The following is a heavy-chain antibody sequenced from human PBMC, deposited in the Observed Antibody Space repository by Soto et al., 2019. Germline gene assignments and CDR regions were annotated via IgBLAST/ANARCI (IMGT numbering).Heavy chain of an antibody. CDR1: GGSISSYY. CDR2: IYYSGST. CDR3: ARVWGAAAGANWFDP. J-gene: IGHJ5*02. Sequence: SETLSLTCTVSGGSISSYYWSWIRQPPGKGLEWIGYIYYSGSTNYNPSLKSRVTISVDTSKNQFSLKLSPVTAADTAVYYCARVWGAAAGANWFDPWGQGTLVTVSS. D-gene: IGHD6-13*01. V-gene: IGHV4-59*01.